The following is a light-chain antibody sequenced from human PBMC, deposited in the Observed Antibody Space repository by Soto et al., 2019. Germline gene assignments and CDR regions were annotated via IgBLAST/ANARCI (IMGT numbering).Light chain of an antibody. Sequence: EIVLTQSPATLSLSPGERATLSCRASQSVSSYLVWYQHKPGQAPRLLIYDASNRATGIPARFSGSGYGTDFTLTISSLEPEDYAVYYCQQRSNWPLTFGGGTKVDIK. CDR2: DAS. CDR1: QSVSSY. V-gene: IGKV3-11*01. CDR3: QQRSNWPLT. J-gene: IGKJ4*01.